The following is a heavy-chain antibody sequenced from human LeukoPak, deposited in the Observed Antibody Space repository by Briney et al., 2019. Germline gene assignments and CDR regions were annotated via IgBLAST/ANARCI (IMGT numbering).Heavy chain of an antibody. V-gene: IGHV3-53*01. Sequence: PGGSLRLSCAASGFTVSSNYMSWVRQAPGKGLEWVSVIYSGGSTYYADSVKGRFTISRDNSKNTLYLQMNSLRAEDTAVYYCARVTYYYDSSSYSISEYYFDYWGQGTLVTVSS. D-gene: IGHD3-22*01. CDR3: ARVTYYYDSSSYSISEYYFDY. CDR2: IYSGGST. CDR1: GFTVSSNY. J-gene: IGHJ4*02.